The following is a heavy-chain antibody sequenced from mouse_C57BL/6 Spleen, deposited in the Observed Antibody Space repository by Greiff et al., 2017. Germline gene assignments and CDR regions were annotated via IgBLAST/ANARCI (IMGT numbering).Heavy chain of an antibody. J-gene: IGHJ4*01. CDR1: GFTFSDYY. CDR3: ARRNHGAMDY. CDR2: ISNGGGST. Sequence: EVQLKESGGGLVQPGGSLKLSCAASGFTFSDYYMYWVRQTPEKRLEWVAYISNGGGSTYYPDTVKGRFTISRDNAKNTLYLQMSRLKSEDTAMYYCARRNHGAMDYWGQGTSVTVSS. V-gene: IGHV5-12*01. D-gene: IGHD6-1*01.